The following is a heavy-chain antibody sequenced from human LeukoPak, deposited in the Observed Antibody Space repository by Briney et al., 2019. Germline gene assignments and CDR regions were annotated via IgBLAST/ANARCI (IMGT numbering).Heavy chain of an antibody. J-gene: IGHJ6*03. V-gene: IGHV1-8*03. CDR3: ATARGGYYYYYMYV. Sequence: ASVKVSCKASGYTFTSYDINWVRQATGQGLEWMGWMNPNSGNTGYAKKFQGRVTITRNTSISTAYMELSSLRSEDTAVYYCATARGGYYYYYMYVWGKGTTVTVSS. CDR1: GYTFTSYD. D-gene: IGHD2-21*02. CDR2: MNPNSGNT.